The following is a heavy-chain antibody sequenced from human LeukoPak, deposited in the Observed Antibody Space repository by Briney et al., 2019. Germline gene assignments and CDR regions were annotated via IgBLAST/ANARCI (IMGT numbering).Heavy chain of an antibody. D-gene: IGHD6-6*01. CDR1: GFTFSSYA. V-gene: IGHV3-30-3*01. CDR2: ISYDGSNK. Sequence: GGSLRLSCAASGFTFSSYAMHWVRQAPGKGLEWVAVISYDGSNKYYADSVEGRFTISRDNSKNTLYLQMNSLRAEDTAVYYCARDLESSSSYFDYWGQGTLVTVSS. J-gene: IGHJ4*02. CDR3: ARDLESSSSYFDY.